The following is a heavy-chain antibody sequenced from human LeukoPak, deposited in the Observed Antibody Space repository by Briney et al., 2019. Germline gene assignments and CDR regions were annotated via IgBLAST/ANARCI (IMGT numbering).Heavy chain of an antibody. Sequence: ASVTVSCKSSGYTFTNYHINWVRQPTGQGLEWMGLINPNNGDSGYAQKFQGRVTITRDTSISTSYMELRSLRSDDTAVYFCARTTSFTASGYDYWGQGTLVTVSS. CDR1: GYTFTNYH. D-gene: IGHD6-25*01. CDR3: ARTTSFTASGYDY. J-gene: IGHJ4*02. V-gene: IGHV1-8*03. CDR2: INPNNGDS.